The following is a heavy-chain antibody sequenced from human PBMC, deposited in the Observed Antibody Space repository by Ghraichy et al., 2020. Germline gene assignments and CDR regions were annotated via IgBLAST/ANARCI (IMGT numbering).Heavy chain of an antibody. CDR1: GFTFSNYW. V-gene: IGHV3-74*01. D-gene: IGHD3-22*01. CDR2: ISSDGRST. J-gene: IGHJ3*01. Sequence: GGSLRLSCAASGFTFSNYWIHWVRHAPGEGLVWVSRISSDGRSTSYADSVKGRFTISRDNAKNTLYLQMNSLRAEDTAVYYCARDPHGRNGCNDAFDVWAHGTRVTVSS. CDR3: ARDPHGRNGCNDAFDV.